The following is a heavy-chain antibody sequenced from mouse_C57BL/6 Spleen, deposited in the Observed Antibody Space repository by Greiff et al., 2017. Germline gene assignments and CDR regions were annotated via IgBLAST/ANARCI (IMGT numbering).Heavy chain of an antibody. CDR3: AKSMMTTRYYFDY. V-gene: IGHV1-52*01. D-gene: IGHD2-4*01. J-gene: IGHJ2*01. CDR1: GYTFTSYW. CDR2: IDPSDSET. Sequence: VQLQQPGAELVRPGSSVKLSCKASGYTFTSYWMHWVKQRPIQGLEWIGNIDPSDSETHYNQKFKDKATLTVDKSSSTAYMQLSSLTSEDSAVYYCAKSMMTTRYYFDYWGQGTTLTVSS.